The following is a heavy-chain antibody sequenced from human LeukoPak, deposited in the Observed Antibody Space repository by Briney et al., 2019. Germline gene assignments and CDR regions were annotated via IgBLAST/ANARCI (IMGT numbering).Heavy chain of an antibody. CDR1: GYTFTGYY. CDR3: ASRPDQHLLYYFDY. CDR2: INPNSGGT. J-gene: IGHJ4*02. Sequence: SVKVSCKASGYTFTGYYMHWVRQAPGQGPEWMGWINPNSGGTNYAQKFQGRVTMTSDASISTAYMELSSLRSDDTAVYYCASRPDQHLLYYFDYWGQGALVTVSS. V-gene: IGHV1-2*02. D-gene: IGHD2-15*01.